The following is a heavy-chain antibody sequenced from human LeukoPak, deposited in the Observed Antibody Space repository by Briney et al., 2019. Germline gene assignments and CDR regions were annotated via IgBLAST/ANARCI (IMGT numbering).Heavy chain of an antibody. Sequence: HPGGSLRLSCAASGFTFSSYAMSWVRQAPGKGLEWVSAISGSGGSTYYADSVKGRFTISRDNSKNTLYLQMNSLRAEDTAVYYCAKAPDYGDYCYYYGMDVWGQGTTVTVSS. CDR2: ISGSGGST. V-gene: IGHV3-23*01. CDR1: GFTFSSYA. J-gene: IGHJ6*02. CDR3: AKAPDYGDYCYYYGMDV. D-gene: IGHD4-17*01.